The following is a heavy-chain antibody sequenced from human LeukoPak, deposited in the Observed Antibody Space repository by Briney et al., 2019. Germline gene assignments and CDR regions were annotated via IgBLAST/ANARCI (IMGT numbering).Heavy chain of an antibody. CDR1: GGSISSGDYY. Sequence: KASQTLSLTCTVSGGSISSGDYYWSWIRQPPGKGLEWIGYFYYSGSTYYNPSLKSRVTISVDTSKNQFSLKLSSVTAADTAVYYCARHGGLGYCSGGSCYVDYWGQGTLVTVSS. D-gene: IGHD2-15*01. CDR2: FYYSGST. CDR3: ARHGGLGYCSGGSCYVDY. V-gene: IGHV4-30-4*01. J-gene: IGHJ4*02.